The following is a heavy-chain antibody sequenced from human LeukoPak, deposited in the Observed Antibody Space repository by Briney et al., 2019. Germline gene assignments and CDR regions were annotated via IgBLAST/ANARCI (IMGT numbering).Heavy chain of an antibody. V-gene: IGHV4-30-4*01. CDR1: GGSINNGDYY. D-gene: IGHD3-22*01. Sequence: TPSETLSLTCTVSGGSINNGDYYWSWIRQSPGKGLQWIGYIYYSGSTFYKPSLKSRVTISVDTSRKQFSLNLRSLTAADTAMYYCARLSKDYSDSSGYYRYLYSFDYWGQGIQVTVSS. J-gene: IGHJ4*02. CDR3: ARLSKDYSDSSGYYRYLYSFDY. CDR2: IYYSGST.